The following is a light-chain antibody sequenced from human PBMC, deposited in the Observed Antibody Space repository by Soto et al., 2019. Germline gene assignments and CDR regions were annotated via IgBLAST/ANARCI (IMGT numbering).Light chain of an antibody. Sequence: SYELTQPPSVSVAPGKTATIPCGENNIGSKSVHWYQQKPGQAPVLVISYDSDRPSGISERFSGSNSGNTATLTISRGEAGDEADYYGQMWDWISYHPVFGGGTKLTVL. CDR3: QMWDWISYHPV. V-gene: IGLV3-21*04. CDR2: YDS. J-gene: IGLJ2*01. CDR1: NIGSKS.